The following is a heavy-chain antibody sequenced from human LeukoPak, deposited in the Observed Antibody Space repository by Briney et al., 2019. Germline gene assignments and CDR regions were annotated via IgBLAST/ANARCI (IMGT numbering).Heavy chain of an antibody. J-gene: IGHJ5*02. CDR1: GYTFTSYG. CDR2: ISAYNGNT. V-gene: IGHV1-18*01. CDR3: ARVPPPLIWFGELYWFDP. D-gene: IGHD3-10*01. Sequence: GASVKVSCKASGYTFTSYGISWVRQAPGQGLEWMGWISAYNGNTNYAQKLQGRVTMTTDTSTSTAYMELRSLRSDDTAVYYCARVPPPLIWFGELYWFDPWGQGTLVTVSS.